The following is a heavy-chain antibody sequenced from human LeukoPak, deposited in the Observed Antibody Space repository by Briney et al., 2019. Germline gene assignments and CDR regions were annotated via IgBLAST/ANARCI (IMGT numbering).Heavy chain of an antibody. Sequence: ASVKVSCKASGYTFTSYAMHWVRQAPGQRLEWMGWINAGNGNTKYSQKFQGRVTITADKSTSTAYMELSSLRSEDTAVYYCATLAGNSYGAQWGQGTLVTVSS. D-gene: IGHD5-18*01. CDR2: INAGNGNT. V-gene: IGHV1-3*01. J-gene: IGHJ4*02. CDR3: ATLAGNSYGAQ. CDR1: GYTFTSYA.